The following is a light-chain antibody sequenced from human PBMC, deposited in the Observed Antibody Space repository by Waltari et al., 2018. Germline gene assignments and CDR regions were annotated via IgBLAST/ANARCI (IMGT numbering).Light chain of an antibody. V-gene: IGLV1-44*01. CDR2: ANY. Sequence: QSVLTQPPSTSGTPGQRATISCSGSTSNIGTNTVTWYQLLSGTAPKTVIFANYHRPSGVPDRFSASKSGTSASLVISELQSEDEADYFCATWDDSLSGRVFGSGTKVTVL. CDR1: TSNIGTNT. J-gene: IGLJ6*01. CDR3: ATWDDSLSGRV.